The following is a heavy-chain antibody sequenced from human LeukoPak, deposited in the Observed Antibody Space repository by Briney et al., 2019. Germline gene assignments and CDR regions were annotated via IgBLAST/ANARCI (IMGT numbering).Heavy chain of an antibody. Sequence: GGSLRLSCAASGFTFSSYGMHRVRQAPGKGLEWVAVIWYDGSNKYYADSVKGRFTISRDNSKNTLYLQMNSLRAEDTAVYYCARASYSSGWYYFDYWGQGTLVTVSS. CDR3: ARASYSSGWYYFDY. CDR2: IWYDGSNK. J-gene: IGHJ4*02. D-gene: IGHD6-19*01. CDR1: GFTFSSYG. V-gene: IGHV3-33*01.